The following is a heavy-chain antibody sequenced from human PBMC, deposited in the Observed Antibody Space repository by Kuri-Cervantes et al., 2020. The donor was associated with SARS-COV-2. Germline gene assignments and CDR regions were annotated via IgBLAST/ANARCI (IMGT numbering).Heavy chain of an antibody. J-gene: IGHJ4*02. CDR3: TRDRGYCSGGGCYSTGFSFDY. CDR2: ISSGSDYI. Sequence: GESLKISCAASGFTFSGYSMNWVRQAPGKGLEWVSTISSGSDYIYYGDSVKGRFTISRDNAENSLYLQMNSLGVGDTAVYYCTRDRGYCSGGGCYSTGFSFDYWGQGALVTVSS. V-gene: IGHV3-21*01. CDR1: GFTFSGYS. D-gene: IGHD2-15*01.